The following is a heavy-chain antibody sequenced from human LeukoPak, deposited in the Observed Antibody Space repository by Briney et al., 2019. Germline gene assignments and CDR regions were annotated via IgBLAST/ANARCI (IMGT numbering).Heavy chain of an antibody. Sequence: ASVKVSCKASGYTFTSYDINWVRQATGQGLEWMGWMNPNSGNTGYAQKFQGRVTMTRNTSISTAYMELSSLRSEDTAVYYCARAGSSWYIYYYYGMDVWGQGTTVTVSS. J-gene: IGHJ6*02. V-gene: IGHV1-8*01. D-gene: IGHD6-13*01. CDR1: GYTFTSYD. CDR2: MNPNSGNT. CDR3: ARAGSSWYIYYYYGMDV.